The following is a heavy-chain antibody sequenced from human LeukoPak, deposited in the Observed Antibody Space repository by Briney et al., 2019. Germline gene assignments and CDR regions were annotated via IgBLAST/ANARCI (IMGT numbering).Heavy chain of an antibody. D-gene: IGHD6-19*01. Sequence: SETLSLTCTVSGDSISSTNYYWGWIRQPPGKGLEWIGSIYYSGSTYYNPSLESRVTISVDTSKNQFSLKLSSVTAAHTAVYYCATSGWYLLPGVYWGQGTLVTVSS. CDR2: IYYSGST. J-gene: IGHJ4*02. CDR1: GDSISSTNYY. CDR3: ATSGWYLLPGVY. V-gene: IGHV4-39*01.